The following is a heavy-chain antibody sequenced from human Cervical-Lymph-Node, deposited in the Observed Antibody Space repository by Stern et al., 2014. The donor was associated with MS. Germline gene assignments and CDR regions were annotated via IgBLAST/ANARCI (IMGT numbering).Heavy chain of an antibody. CDR3: ARDPIVVVPAAIIGSHNYYYYGMDV. D-gene: IGHD2-2*02. CDR1: GYTFTSYY. J-gene: IGHJ6*02. CDR2: INPSGGST. V-gene: IGHV1-46*03. Sequence: QVQLMQSGAEVKKPGASVKVSCKASGYTFTSYYMHWVRQAPGQGLEWMGIINPSGGSTSYAQKFQGRVTLTRATSTSTVYMELSSLRSEDTAVYYCARDPIVVVPAAIIGSHNYYYYGMDVWGQGTTVTVSS.